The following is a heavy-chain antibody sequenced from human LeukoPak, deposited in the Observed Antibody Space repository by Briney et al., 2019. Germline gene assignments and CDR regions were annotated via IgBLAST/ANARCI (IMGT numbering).Heavy chain of an antibody. CDR1: GFTFDSSY. V-gene: IGHV3-53*01. CDR2: IYTGGNT. J-gene: IGHJ4*02. Sequence: GGSLRLSCAASGFTFDSSYLSWVRQAPGKGLEWVSTIYTGGNTYYAASVKGRFTISRDFSKNTVFLHMNSLRAEDTAMYYCARGDDSGYYDYFDYWGQGALVTVSS. CDR3: ARGDDSGYYDYFDY. D-gene: IGHD3-22*01.